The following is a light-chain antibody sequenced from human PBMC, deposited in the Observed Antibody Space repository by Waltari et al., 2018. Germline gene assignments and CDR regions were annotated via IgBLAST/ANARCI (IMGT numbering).Light chain of an antibody. V-gene: IGLV3-27*01. CDR3: HAAADNNWF. J-gene: IGLJ2*01. CDR1: VLAEKY. Sequence: YDLAQPFSVSVSPGQTATIPCPGDVLAEKYVRWFKQRPGPAPTLTLYKATERPSGIPERFSGSSSGSTVTLTIRGALLEDEADYHCHAAADNNWFFGGGTKLTVL. CDR2: KAT.